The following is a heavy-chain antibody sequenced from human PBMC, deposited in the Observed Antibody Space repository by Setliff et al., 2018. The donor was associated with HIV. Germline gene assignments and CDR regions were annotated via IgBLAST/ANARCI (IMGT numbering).Heavy chain of an antibody. D-gene: IGHD3-22*01. CDR3: ARVADSSGYYHLDY. V-gene: IGHV4-34*01. Sequence: ASETLSLTCAVYGGSFSGYSWSWIRQPPGKGPEWIGEVYHSGSSNYSPSLKSRVTISVDTSKKQFSLKLSSVTAADTAVYHCARVADSSGYYHLDYWGQGTTVTVSS. CDR2: VYHSGSS. J-gene: IGHJ4*03. CDR1: GGSFSGYS.